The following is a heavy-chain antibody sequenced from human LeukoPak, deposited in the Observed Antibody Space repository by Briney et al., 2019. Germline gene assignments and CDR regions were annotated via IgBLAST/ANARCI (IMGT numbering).Heavy chain of an antibody. CDR3: AREMTTNYFDY. Sequence: PGRSLRLSCAASGFSFSSYGMHWVRQAPGKGLEWVAAISYDASDKYYVDSVKGRFTISRDNSKSTLYLEMNSLRAQDTAVYYCAREMTTNYFDYWGQGTLVTVSS. J-gene: IGHJ4*02. CDR2: ISYDASDK. CDR1: GFSFSSYG. V-gene: IGHV3-30*03. D-gene: IGHD4-17*01.